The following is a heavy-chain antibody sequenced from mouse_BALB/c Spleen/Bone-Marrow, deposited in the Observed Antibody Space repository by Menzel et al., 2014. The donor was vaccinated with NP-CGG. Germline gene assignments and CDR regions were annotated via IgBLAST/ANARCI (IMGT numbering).Heavy chain of an antibody. V-gene: IGHV1S137*01. CDR3: ARSGKVRNAMDY. D-gene: IGHD2-14*01. CDR1: GYTFTDHA. Sequence: VQLQQSGAKLVRPGVSVKISCKGSGYTFTDHAIHWVKRSHAKSLEWIGVISGYYGDAIYNQKFKGKATMTVDKSSSTAYMELAGLTSEYSAIYYCARSGKVRNAMDYWGQGTSVTVSS. CDR2: ISGYYGDA. J-gene: IGHJ4*01.